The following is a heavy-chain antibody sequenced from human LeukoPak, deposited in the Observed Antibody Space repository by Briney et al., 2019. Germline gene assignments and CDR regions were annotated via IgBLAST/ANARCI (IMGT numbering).Heavy chain of an antibody. Sequence: SGGSLRLSCSASGFSFSSYTIYWVRQAPGKGLEYVSAISSNGDRTYYADSVKGRFTISRDNSKNTLYLQMSSLRPEDTAVYYCVKAHVDTALYDYWGQGTLVTVSS. CDR2: ISSNGDRT. V-gene: IGHV3-64D*06. D-gene: IGHD5-18*01. CDR1: GFSFSSYT. J-gene: IGHJ4*02. CDR3: VKAHVDTALYDY.